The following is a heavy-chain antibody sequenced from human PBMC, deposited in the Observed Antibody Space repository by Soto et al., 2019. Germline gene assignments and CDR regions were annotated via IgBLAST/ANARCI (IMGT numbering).Heavy chain of an antibody. CDR2: ISGSGGST. CDR3: AKDNLYDILTGYPPCSQR. CDR1: GFTFSSYA. V-gene: IGHV3-23*01. J-gene: IGHJ1*01. Sequence: EVPLLESGGGLVQPGGSLRLSCAASGFTFSSYAMSWVRQAPGKGLEWVSAISGSGGSTYYADSVKGRFTISRDNSKHTLYLQMNSLRAEDTAVYYCAKDNLYDILTGYPPCSQRWGQGTLVTVSS. D-gene: IGHD3-9*01.